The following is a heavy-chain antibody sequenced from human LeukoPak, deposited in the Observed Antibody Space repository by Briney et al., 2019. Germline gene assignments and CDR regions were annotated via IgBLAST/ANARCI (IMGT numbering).Heavy chain of an antibody. V-gene: IGHV3-7*01. CDR3: ARHGKRDGYNLHTKNFDY. CDR1: GFTFSNYW. D-gene: IGHD5-24*01. CDR2: IKEDGSEK. Sequence: GGSLRLSCVASGFTFSNYWMSWVRQAPGKGLECVANIKEDGSEKYYVDSVKGRFTISRDNAKNSLYLQMNSLRAEDTAVYYCARHGKRDGYNLHTKNFDYWGQGTLVTVSS. J-gene: IGHJ4*02.